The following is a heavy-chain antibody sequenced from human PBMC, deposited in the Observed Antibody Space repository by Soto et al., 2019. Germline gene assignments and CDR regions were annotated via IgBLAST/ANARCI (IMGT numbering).Heavy chain of an antibody. J-gene: IGHJ6*02. D-gene: IGHD5-18*01. CDR1: GYSFTSYW. V-gene: IGHV5-51*01. CDR3: ARQGVDTAMVTFPQHYYYYGMDV. CDR2: IYPGDSDT. Sequence: PGESLKISCKGSGYSFTSYWIGWVRQMPGKGLEWMGIIYPGDSDTRYSPSFQGQVTISADKSISTAYLQWSSLKASDTAMYYCARQGVDTAMVTFPQHYYYYGMDVWGQGTTVTVSS.